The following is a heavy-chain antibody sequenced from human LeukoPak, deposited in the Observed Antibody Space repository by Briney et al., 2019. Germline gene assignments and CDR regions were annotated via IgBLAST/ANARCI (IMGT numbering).Heavy chain of an antibody. CDR3: ARAHGSGSYTVDYYYYYMDV. Sequence: SETLSLTCTVSGGSISSGSYYWSWIRQPAGKGLEWIGRIYTSGSTNYNPSLKSRVTISVDTSKNQFSLKLSSVTAADTAVYYCARAHGSGSYTVDYYYYYMDVWGKGTTVTISS. CDR1: GGSISSGSYY. J-gene: IGHJ6*03. D-gene: IGHD3-10*01. CDR2: IYTSGST. V-gene: IGHV4-61*02.